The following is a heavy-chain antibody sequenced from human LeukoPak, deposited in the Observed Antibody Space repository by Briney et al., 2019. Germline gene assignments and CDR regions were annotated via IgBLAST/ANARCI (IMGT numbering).Heavy chain of an antibody. V-gene: IGHV4-34*01. CDR1: GGSFSGYY. Sequence: PSETLFLTFAVYGGSFSGYYWSWIRQPPGKGLEWIGEINHSGSTNYNPSLKSRVTISVDTSKNQFSLKLSSVTAADTAVYYCARGRGDYVWGSYRHGLNYWGQGTLVTVSS. CDR2: INHSGST. J-gene: IGHJ4*02. CDR3: ARGRGDYVWGSYRHGLNY. D-gene: IGHD3-16*02.